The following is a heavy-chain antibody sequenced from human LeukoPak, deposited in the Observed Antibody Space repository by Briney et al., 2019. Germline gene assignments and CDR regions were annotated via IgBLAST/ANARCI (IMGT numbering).Heavy chain of an antibody. Sequence: GASVKVSCTASGYTFTSYAMHWVRQAPGQRLEWMGWINAGNGNTKYSQEFQGRVTITRDTSASTAYMELSSLRSEDMAVYYCAREYCGGDCFLRHQNNNWFDPWGQGTLVTVSS. CDR3: AREYCGGDCFLRHQNNNWFDP. CDR2: INAGNGNT. CDR1: GYTFTSYA. J-gene: IGHJ5*02. D-gene: IGHD2-21*02. V-gene: IGHV1-3*03.